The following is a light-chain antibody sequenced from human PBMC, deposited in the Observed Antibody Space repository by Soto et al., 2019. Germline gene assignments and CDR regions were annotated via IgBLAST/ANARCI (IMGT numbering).Light chain of an antibody. J-gene: IGKJ4*01. CDR2: AAY. Sequence: DIQMTHSPSSVSASVGDSVTITCRASQGISSWLAWYQQKPGKDPKLLIYAAYSWQSGDPSSFSGSESGTDFTLSISRLQPEDFETYYAQQANRFDLTFGGGTKVELK. V-gene: IGKV1-12*01. CDR3: QQANRFDLT. CDR1: QGISSW.